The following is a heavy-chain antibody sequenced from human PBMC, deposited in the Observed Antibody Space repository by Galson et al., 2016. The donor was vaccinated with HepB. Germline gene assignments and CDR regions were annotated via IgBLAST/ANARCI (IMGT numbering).Heavy chain of an antibody. Sequence: SLRLSCATSGFTFDDFSMYWVRQLQGKGLEWVSSISWNGDVVAYADSVKGRFTISRDNAKNSLYLQMSGLIIEDTAFYFCAKDAQFGVGVTAFDPWGHGTMVTVSS. V-gene: IGHV3-9*01. D-gene: IGHD3-3*01. CDR2: ISWNGDVV. CDR3: AKDAQFGVGVTAFDP. CDR1: GFTFDDFS. J-gene: IGHJ3*01.